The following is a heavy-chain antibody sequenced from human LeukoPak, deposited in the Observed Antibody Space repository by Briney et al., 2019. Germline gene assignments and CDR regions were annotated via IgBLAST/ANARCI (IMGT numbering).Heavy chain of an antibody. Sequence: SETLSLTCTVSGGSISSSSYYWGWIRQPPGKGLERIGSIYYSGSTYYNPSLKSRVTISVDTSKNQFSLKLSSVTAADTAVYYCARRLGSSGWYHYWGQGTLVTVSS. V-gene: IGHV4-39*01. D-gene: IGHD6-19*01. CDR3: ARRLGSSGWYHY. CDR1: GGSISSSSYY. J-gene: IGHJ4*02. CDR2: IYYSGST.